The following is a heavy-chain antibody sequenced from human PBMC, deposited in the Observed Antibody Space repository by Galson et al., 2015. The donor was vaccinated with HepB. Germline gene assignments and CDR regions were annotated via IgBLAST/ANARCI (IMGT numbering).Heavy chain of an antibody. J-gene: IGHJ6*03. CDR3: AREETDFGSLWVLYYYYMDV. CDR1: GFTFSSYA. D-gene: IGHD3-16*01. Sequence: SLRLSCAASGFTFSSYAMHWVRQAPGKGLEWVAVISYDGSNKYYADSVKGRFTISRDNSKNTLYLQMNSLRAEDTAVYYCAREETDFGSLWVLYYYYMDVWGKGTTVTVSS. V-gene: IGHV3-30-3*01. CDR2: ISYDGSNK.